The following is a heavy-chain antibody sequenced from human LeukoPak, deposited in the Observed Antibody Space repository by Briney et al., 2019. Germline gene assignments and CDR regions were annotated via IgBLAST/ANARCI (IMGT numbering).Heavy chain of an antibody. D-gene: IGHD6-13*01. CDR2: ISAYNGNT. V-gene: IGHV1-18*01. CDR1: GYTFTSYG. J-gene: IGHJ6*02. Sequence: ASVKVSCKASGYTFTSYGISWVRQAPGQGLEWMGWISAYNGNTNYAQKLQGRVTMTTDTSTSTAYMELRSPRSDDTAVYYCARRGSSYYYYYGMDVWGQGTTVAVSS. CDR3: ARRGSSYYYYYGMDV.